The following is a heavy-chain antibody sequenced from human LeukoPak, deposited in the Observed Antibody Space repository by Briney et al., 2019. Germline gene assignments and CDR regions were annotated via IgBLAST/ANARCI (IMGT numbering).Heavy chain of an antibody. D-gene: IGHD2-15*01. Sequence: PGGSLRLSCAASGFTFSSSAMTWVRQAAGKGLEWVSIISTNGGSTYYADSVKGRFTMSRDNSENTLYLQMNSLRAEDTAVYYCAQRAYCSGASCYHHFDYWGQGTLVTVSS. CDR2: ISTNGGST. J-gene: IGHJ4*02. CDR3: AQRAYCSGASCYHHFDY. V-gene: IGHV3-23*01. CDR1: GFTFSSSA.